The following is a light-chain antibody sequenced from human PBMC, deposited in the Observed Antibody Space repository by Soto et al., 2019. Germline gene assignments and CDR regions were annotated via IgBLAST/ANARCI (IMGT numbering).Light chain of an antibody. CDR2: DAS. CDR1: QSISTW. V-gene: IGKV1-5*01. CDR3: QQYSTYPWT. Sequence: DIPMTQSPATLSASVGDRVSITCRASQSISTWLAWYRQKPGKAPKVLIYDASSLESGVPSRFSGSGSGTDFTLTVSSLQPDDLATYYCQQYSTYPWTFGHGTKVEIK. J-gene: IGKJ1*01.